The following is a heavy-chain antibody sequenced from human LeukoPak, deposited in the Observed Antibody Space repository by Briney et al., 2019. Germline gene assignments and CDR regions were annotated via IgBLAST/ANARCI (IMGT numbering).Heavy chain of an antibody. CDR2: ISGSGGST. CDR1: GFTFSSYA. CDR3: AKETYSSGWYPYFDY. V-gene: IGHV3-23*01. D-gene: IGHD6-19*01. J-gene: IGHJ4*02. Sequence: GGSLSLSCVASGFTFSSYAMSWVRQAPGKGLEGVSGISGSGGSTYYADSVKGRFTISRDNSKNTLFLQMNSLRAEDTAVYYCAKETYSSGWYPYFDYWGQGTLVTVAS.